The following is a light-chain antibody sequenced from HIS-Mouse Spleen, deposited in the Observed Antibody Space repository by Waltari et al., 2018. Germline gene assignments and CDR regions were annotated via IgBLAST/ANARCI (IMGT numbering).Light chain of an antibody. CDR3: YSTDSSGNHRV. CDR1: ALPKKY. Sequence: SYELTQPPSVSVSPGQTARITCSGDALPKKYAYWYQQKSGQAPVRGIYEDSKRPSGIPDGFAGSSSGTMATLTISGAQVEDEADYYCYSTDSSGNHRVFGGGTKLTVL. CDR2: EDS. J-gene: IGLJ2*01. V-gene: IGLV3-10*01.